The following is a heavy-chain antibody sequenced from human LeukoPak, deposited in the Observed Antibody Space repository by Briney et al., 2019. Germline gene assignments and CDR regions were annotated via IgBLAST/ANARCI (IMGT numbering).Heavy chain of an antibody. CDR2: IWYDGSNK. CDR1: GFTFSNYG. CDR3: ASDHGAY. D-gene: IGHD1-26*01. J-gene: IGHJ4*02. V-gene: IGHV3-33*01. Sequence: GGSLRLSCAASGFTFSNYGMHWVRQAPGEGQEWVAVIWYDGSNKYYADSVKGRFTISRDNSKNTLYLQMNSMRAEDTAVYYCASDHGAYWGPGTLVTVSS.